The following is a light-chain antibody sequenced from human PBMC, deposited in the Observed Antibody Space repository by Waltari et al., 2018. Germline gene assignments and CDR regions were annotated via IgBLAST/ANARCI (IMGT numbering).Light chain of an antibody. J-gene: IGKJ5*01. CDR3: QETNTFPIT. CDR1: QDISNQ. V-gene: IGKV1D-12*01. CDR2: DAS. Sequence: DIQMTQSPSSVSASVGDTVAITCRASQDISNQLTWYQQKPGKAPKFLIYDASTLESGVPSRFSCSGSGTDFTLTVRSLQPEDFATYYCQETNTFPITFGQGTRLEIK.